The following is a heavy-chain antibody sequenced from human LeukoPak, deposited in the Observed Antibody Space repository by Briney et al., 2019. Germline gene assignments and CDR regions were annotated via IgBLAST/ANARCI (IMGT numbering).Heavy chain of an antibody. CDR1: GFTFSSYA. J-gene: IGHJ3*02. CDR3: AKDLWSGGSCCDAFDI. CDR2: ISGSGGST. V-gene: IGHV3-23*01. Sequence: PGASLRLYCAASGFTFSSYAMSWVRQAPGKGLEWVSGISGSGGSTYYADAVKGRFTISRDNSKNTLYLQMNSLRVEDTAVYYCAKDLWSGGSCCDAFDIWGQGTMVTVSS. D-gene: IGHD2-15*01.